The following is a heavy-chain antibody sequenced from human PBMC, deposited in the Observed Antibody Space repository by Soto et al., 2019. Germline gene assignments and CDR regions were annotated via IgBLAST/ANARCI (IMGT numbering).Heavy chain of an antibody. CDR2: FSGGRDTT. D-gene: IGHD2-2*01. J-gene: IGHJ4*02. CDR3: AKATSATCTCSICYAFDY. V-gene: IGHV3-23*01. Sequence: VQLLESGGGLVQPGGSLRLSCVASGFTFSSYAMSWVRQAPGQRLEWVATFSGGRDTTWHADSVRGRFTVSRDSSKNTLSLQMNSLRPEDTSLYCCAKATSATCTCSICYAFDYGCQGTLVTVSS. CDR1: GFTFSSYA.